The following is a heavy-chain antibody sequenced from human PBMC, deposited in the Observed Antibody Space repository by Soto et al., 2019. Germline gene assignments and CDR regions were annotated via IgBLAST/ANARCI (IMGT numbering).Heavy chain of an antibody. V-gene: IGHV5-51*01. CDR3: ARLRSDYDSSGYSVDGFDI. CDR1: GYSFVSQW. CDR2: IYPGDSDT. D-gene: IGHD3-22*01. Sequence: GESLKISCKGSGYSFVSQWIAWVRQMPGKGLEWMGIIYPGDSDTRYSPSFQGQVAISADKSISTAYLQWSSLRASDTAMFYCARLRSDYDSSGYSVDGFDIWGQGTMVTVS. J-gene: IGHJ3*02.